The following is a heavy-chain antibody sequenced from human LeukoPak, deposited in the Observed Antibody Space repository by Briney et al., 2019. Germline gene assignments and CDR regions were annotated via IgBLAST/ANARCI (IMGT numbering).Heavy chain of an antibody. D-gene: IGHD3-22*01. V-gene: IGHV3-7*01. J-gene: IGHJ4*02. Sequence: GGSLRLSCAASGFTFSSYWMSWVSQAPGKGLEWVANIKQDGSEKYYVDSVKGRFTISRDNAKNSLYLQMNSLRAEDTAVYYCARAPYYYDSSGYQDYWGQGTLVTVSS. CDR3: ARAPYYYDSSGYQDY. CDR1: GFTFSSYW. CDR2: IKQDGSEK.